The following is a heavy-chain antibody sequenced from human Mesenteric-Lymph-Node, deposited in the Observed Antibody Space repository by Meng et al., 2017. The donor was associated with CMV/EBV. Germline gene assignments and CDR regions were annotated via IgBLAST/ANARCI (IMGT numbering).Heavy chain of an antibody. V-gene: IGHV1-18*01. CDR3: ARDGDVLQFLDWPKKGSSPDY. CDR2: ISVDNGKT. J-gene: IGHJ4*02. Sequence: ASVKVSCKASGGTFSTYVISWVRQAPGQGLEWMGRISVDNGKTKYAQKFQGRVTMTTDTPTTTAYMELRSLISDDTAVYYCARDGDVLQFLDWPKKGSSPDYWGQGTLVTVSS. CDR1: GGTFSTYV. D-gene: IGHD3-3*01.